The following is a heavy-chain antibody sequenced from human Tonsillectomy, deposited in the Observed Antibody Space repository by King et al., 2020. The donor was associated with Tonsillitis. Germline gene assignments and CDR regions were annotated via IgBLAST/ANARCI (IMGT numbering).Heavy chain of an antibody. J-gene: IGHJ4*02. V-gene: IGHV1-69*06. D-gene: IGHD3-22*01. CDR3: ARDHNYDRSGFATNYFDY. CDR2: IIPIFGTV. Sequence: VQLVESGAEVKKPGSSVTVSCKASGGTFSSYAISWVRQVPGQGLEWMGGIIPIFGTVNYAQKFQDRVTITADKSTSTAYMELTSLRSEDTAVYYCARDHNYDRSGFATNYFDYWGQGTLVTVSS. CDR1: GGTFSSYA.